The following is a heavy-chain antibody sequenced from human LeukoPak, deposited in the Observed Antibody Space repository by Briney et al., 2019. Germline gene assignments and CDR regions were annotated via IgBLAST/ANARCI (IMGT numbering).Heavy chain of an antibody. V-gene: IGHV4-59*01. J-gene: IGHJ4*02. CDR1: GGSISSYY. CDR3: ARGRRTAVVTDFDY. CDR2: IHYSGSS. D-gene: IGHD2-21*02. Sequence: SETLSLTCTVSGGSISSYYWTWIRQPPGKGLEWIGYIHYSGSSRSHPSLNSRVTMLVDTSKSQFSLKLTSVTAADTAVYYCARGRRTAVVTDFDYWGQGILVTVSS.